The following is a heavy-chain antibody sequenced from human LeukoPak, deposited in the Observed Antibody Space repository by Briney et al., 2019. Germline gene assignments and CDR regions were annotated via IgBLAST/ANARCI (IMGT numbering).Heavy chain of an antibody. CDR1: GFAFNDCS. D-gene: IGHD3-9*01. V-gene: IGHV3-9*01. CDR3: ARDPSYDILTGYNHFDS. J-gene: IGHJ4*02. CDR2: ISWNSGSI. Sequence: GGSLRLSCAASGFAFNDCSMHWVRQVPGKGLEWGSGISWNSGSIGYADSVKGRFTISRDNAKNSLHLQMNSLRPEDTALYYCARDPSYDILTGYNHFDSWGQGTLVTVSS.